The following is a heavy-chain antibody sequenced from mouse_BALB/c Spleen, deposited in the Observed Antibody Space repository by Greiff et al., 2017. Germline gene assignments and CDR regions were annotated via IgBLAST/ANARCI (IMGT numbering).Heavy chain of an antibody. V-gene: IGHV1-54*01. CDR3: ARSGITTVDHFDY. J-gene: IGHJ2*01. Sequence: VMLVESGAELVRPGTSVKVSCKASGYAFTNYLIEWVKQRPGQGLEWIGVINPGSGGTNYNEKFKGKATLTADKSSSTAYMQLSSLTSDDSAVYFCARSGITTVDHFDYWGQGTTLTVSS. D-gene: IGHD1-1*01. CDR2: INPGSGGT. CDR1: GYAFTNYL.